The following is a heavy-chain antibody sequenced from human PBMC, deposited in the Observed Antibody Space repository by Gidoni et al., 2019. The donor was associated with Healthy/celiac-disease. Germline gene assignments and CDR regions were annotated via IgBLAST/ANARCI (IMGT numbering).Heavy chain of an antibody. CDR2: IYYSGST. Sequence: QVQLQESGPGLVKPSQTLSLTCTVSGGSISSGDYYWSWIRQPPGKGLEWIGYIYYSGSTYYNPSLKIRVTISVDTSKNQFSLKLSSVTAADTAVYYCARDHRAKKGKTAHFDYWGQGTLVTVSS. CDR1: GGSISSGDYY. V-gene: IGHV4-30-4*01. CDR3: ARDHRAKKGKTAHFDY. J-gene: IGHJ4*02. D-gene: IGHD5-12*01.